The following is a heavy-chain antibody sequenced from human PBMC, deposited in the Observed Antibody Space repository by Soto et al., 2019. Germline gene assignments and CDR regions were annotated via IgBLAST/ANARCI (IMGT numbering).Heavy chain of an antibody. V-gene: IGHV3-21*01. D-gene: IGHD2-2*01. CDR3: DGGVPADNYYYYYYAMDV. CDR2: ISGSSSYI. J-gene: IGHJ6*02. Sequence: PVGSLRLSCAASGFTFSSYSMNWVRQAPGKGLEWVSSISGSSSYIYYADSVKGRFTISRDNAKNSLYLQMTSLRAEDTAVYYCDGGVPADNYYYYYYAMDVWGQGTTVTVSS. CDR1: GFTFSSYS.